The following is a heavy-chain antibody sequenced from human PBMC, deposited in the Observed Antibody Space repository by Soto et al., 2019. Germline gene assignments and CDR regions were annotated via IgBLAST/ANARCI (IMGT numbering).Heavy chain of an antibody. D-gene: IGHD3-22*01. CDR3: TTDSYSTIIIVRFDY. CDR1: GFTFTNAW. CDR2: IKSKTDGGTT. V-gene: IGHV3-15*07. Sequence: GGSQRLSCAAFGFTFTNAWVNWVRQAPGKGLEWVGRIKSKTDGGTTDYAEPVKGRFAISRDDSNNMVYLQMNSLKIEDTAVYYCTTDSYSTIIIVRFDYWGHGTLVTVSS. J-gene: IGHJ4*01.